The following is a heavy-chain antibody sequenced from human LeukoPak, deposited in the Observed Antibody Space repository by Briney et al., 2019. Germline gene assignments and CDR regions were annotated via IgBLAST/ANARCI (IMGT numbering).Heavy chain of an antibody. J-gene: IGHJ4*02. CDR1: GGSFSDYY. V-gene: IGHV4-34*01. D-gene: IGHD6-13*01. CDR3: ARTFSIAAAGTDDY. Sequence: SETLSLTCGVYGGSFSDYYWSWIRQSPGKGLEWIGEINQGGSTNYNPSLKSRVTISVDTSKNQFSLKLSSVTAADTAVYYCARTFSIAAAGTDDYWGQGTLVTVSS. CDR2: INQGGST.